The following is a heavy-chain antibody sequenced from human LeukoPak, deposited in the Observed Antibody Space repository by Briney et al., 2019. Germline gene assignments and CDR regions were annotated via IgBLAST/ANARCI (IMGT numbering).Heavy chain of an antibody. V-gene: IGHV1-69*13. CDR3: ARGVVDYGSGRPFDY. CDR1: GGTFSSYA. Sequence: ASVKVSCKASGGTFSSYAISWVRQAPGQGLEWMGGIIPIFGTANYAQKFQGRVTITADESTRTAYMELSSLRSEDTAVYHCARGVVDYGSGRPFDYWGQGTLVTVSS. CDR2: IIPIFGTA. J-gene: IGHJ4*02. D-gene: IGHD3-10*01.